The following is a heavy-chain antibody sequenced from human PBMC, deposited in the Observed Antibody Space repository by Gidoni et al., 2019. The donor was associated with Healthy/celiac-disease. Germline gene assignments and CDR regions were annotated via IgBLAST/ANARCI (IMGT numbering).Heavy chain of an antibody. CDR2: ISYDGSNK. CDR1: GFTFGSYA. CDR3: ARDSGYCSSTSCLPDY. V-gene: IGHV3-30*04. D-gene: IGHD2-2*01. J-gene: IGHJ4*02. Sequence: QVQLVESGGGVVQPGRSLRLSCAASGFTFGSYAVHWVRQAPGKGLGWVAVISYDGSNKYYADSVKGRFTISRDNSKNTLYLQMNSLRAEDTAVYYCARDSGYCSSTSCLPDYWGQGTLVTVSS.